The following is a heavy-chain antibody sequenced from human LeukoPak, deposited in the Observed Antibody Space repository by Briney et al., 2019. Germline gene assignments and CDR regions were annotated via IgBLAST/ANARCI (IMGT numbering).Heavy chain of an antibody. CDR2: ITWNSRVK. D-gene: IGHD5-18*01. J-gene: IGHJ4*02. CDR3: ASQLLHVDTAMAN. CDR1: GFTFDNFS. Sequence: GGSLRLSCAASGFTFDNFSMHWVRQARGKGREWVSGITWNSRVKTYTPSVKGRFTISRDNAKNSLYLQMNSLRAEDTAVYYCASQLLHVDTAMANWGQGTLVTVSS. V-gene: IGHV3-9*01.